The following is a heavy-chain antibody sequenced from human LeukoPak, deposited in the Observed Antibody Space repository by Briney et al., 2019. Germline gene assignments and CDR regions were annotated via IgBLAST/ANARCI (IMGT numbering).Heavy chain of an antibody. CDR3: ARGRKNLTNWFDP. J-gene: IGHJ5*02. Sequence: ASAKVSCKASGYTFTSYDINWVRQATGQGLEWMGWMNPNSGNTGYAQKFQGRVTMTRNTSISTAYMELSSLRSEDTAVYYCARGRKNLTNWFDPWGQGTLVTVSS. CDR2: MNPNSGNT. CDR1: GYTFTSYD. V-gene: IGHV1-8*01.